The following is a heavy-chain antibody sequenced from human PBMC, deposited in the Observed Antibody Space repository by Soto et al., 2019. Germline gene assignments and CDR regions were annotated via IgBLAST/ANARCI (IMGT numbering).Heavy chain of an antibody. J-gene: IGHJ4*02. CDR3: ARDFYVSGEYYFDY. Sequence: ASVKVSCRASGYTFTSYGISWVRKAPGQGLEWMGWISAYNGNTNYAQKLQGRVTMTTDTSTSTAYMELRSLRSDDTAVYYCARDFYVSGEYYFDYWGQGTLVTVSS. D-gene: IGHD5-12*01. CDR2: ISAYNGNT. CDR1: GYTFTSYG. V-gene: IGHV1-18*04.